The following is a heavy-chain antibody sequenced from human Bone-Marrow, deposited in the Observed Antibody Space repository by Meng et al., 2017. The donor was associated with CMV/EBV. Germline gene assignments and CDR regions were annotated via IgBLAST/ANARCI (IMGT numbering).Heavy chain of an antibody. J-gene: IGHJ4*02. CDR2: IYYSGST. D-gene: IGHD2-2*02. Sequence: SETLSLTCTVSGGSISSYYWSWIRQPPGKGLEWIGYIYYSGSTNYNPSLKSRVTISVDTSKNQFSLKLSSVTAADTAVYYCARGGVVPAAILTYWGQGTLVTVAS. CDR1: GGSISSYY. V-gene: IGHV4-59*01. CDR3: ARGGVVPAAILTY.